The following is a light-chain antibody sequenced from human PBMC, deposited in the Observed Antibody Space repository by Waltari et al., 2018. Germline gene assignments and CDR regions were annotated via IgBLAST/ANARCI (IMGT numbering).Light chain of an antibody. CDR2: XVS. V-gene: IGLV2-14*01. CDR1: SSDVGGXYY. J-gene: IGLJ2*01. Sequence: ALTQPXXXXGSPGXSITFSXTGTSSDVGGXYYFSWXQQHPGKPPNLMIYXVSXRPSGXXXXXXXSKSGXTASLTISGXXAEDEADXXCSSYTXXXXXXVFGGXTXLTV. CDR3: SSYTXXXXXXV.